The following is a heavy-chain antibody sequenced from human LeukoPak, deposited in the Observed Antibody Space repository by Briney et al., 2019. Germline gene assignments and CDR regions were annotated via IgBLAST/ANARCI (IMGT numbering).Heavy chain of an antibody. CDR1: GFTFSAST. CDR3: ARDRLPSHQDDFDY. CDR2: MSYDGFTK. Sequence: PGGSLRLSCVAPGFTFSASTMHWVRQAPGKGLEWVAVMSYDGFTKYYADSVKGRFTISRDNSKNTLYLQMNSLRPEDTAVYYCARDRLPSHQDDFDYWGQGTLVTVSS. J-gene: IGHJ4*02. D-gene: IGHD3-3*01. V-gene: IGHV3-30*04.